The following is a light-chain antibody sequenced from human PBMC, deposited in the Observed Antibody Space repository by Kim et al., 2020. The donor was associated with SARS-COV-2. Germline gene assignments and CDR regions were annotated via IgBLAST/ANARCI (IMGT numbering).Light chain of an antibody. CDR3: GADHGSGSNFVSWV. CDR2: VGTGGIVG. Sequence: CTLSSGYNNYKVDWYQQRPGKGPRFGMRVGTGGIVGSKGDGIPDRFSVLGSGLNRYLTIKNIQEEDESDYYCGADHGSGSNFVSWVFGGGTQLTVL. V-gene: IGLV9-49*01. J-gene: IGLJ3*02. CDR1: SGYNNYK.